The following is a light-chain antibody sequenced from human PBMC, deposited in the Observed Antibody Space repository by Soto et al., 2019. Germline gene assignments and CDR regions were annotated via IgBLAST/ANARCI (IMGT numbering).Light chain of an antibody. CDR1: SSNIGANYD. V-gene: IGLV1-40*01. Sequence: QSVLTQPPSVSGAPGQRVIISCTGSSSNIGANYDVHWYQYLPGTAPKLLINGNNNRPSGVPDRFSGSKSGTSASLAITGLQSDDEDDYYCQSYDSSGHVVFGGGTKLTVL. CDR3: QSYDSSGHVV. CDR2: GNN. J-gene: IGLJ2*01.